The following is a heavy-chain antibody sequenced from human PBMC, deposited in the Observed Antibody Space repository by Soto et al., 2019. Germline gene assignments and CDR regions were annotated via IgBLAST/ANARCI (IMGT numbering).Heavy chain of an antibody. D-gene: IGHD6-6*01. CDR1: GVSISGYY. J-gene: IGHJ4*02. V-gene: IGHV4-59*01. Sequence: QVHLQESGPGLVKPSETLSLTCTVSGVSISGYYWTWIQQPPGKGLEWIGYMYYIGSTNYNPPLKSRVNITVDPYKSHFSLKLRSVTAADTAVYYCARDGADRLDYWGQGTLVTVSS. CDR2: MYYIGST. CDR3: ARDGADRLDY.